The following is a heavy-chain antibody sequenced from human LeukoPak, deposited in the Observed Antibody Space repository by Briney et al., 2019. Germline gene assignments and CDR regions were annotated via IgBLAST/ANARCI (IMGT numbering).Heavy chain of an antibody. D-gene: IGHD5-18*01. V-gene: IGHV3-33*01. CDR1: GFTFSSFG. Sequence: PGRSLRLSCAASGFTFSSFGMHWVRQAPGKGLEWVAVIWYDGTNKYYADSVKGRFTISRDNSKNTLYLQTNSLRAEDTAVYYCARVVDTHFDYWGQGTLVTVSS. CDR2: IWYDGTNK. CDR3: ARVVDTHFDY. J-gene: IGHJ4*02.